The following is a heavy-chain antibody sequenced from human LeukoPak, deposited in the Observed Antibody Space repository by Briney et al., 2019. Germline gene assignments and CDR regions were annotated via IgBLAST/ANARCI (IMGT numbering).Heavy chain of an antibody. Sequence: SETLSLTCTVSGGSISSYYWSWIRQPPGKGLEWIGYIYYSGSTNYNPSLKSRVTISVDTSKNQFSLKLSSVTAADTAVYYCARSTYYYDSSGYYSPTWIDYWGQGTLVTVSS. V-gene: IGHV4-59*01. CDR2: IYYSGST. CDR3: ARSTYYYDSSGYYSPTWIDY. J-gene: IGHJ4*02. D-gene: IGHD3-22*01. CDR1: GGSISSYY.